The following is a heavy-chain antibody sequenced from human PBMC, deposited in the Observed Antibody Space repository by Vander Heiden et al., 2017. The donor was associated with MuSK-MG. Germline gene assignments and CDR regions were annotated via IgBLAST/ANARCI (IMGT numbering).Heavy chain of an antibody. D-gene: IGHD2-15*01. J-gene: IGHJ4*02. Sequence: GSGGGLVQSGGSPTLSCAASGFTFNTYSMAWVRQAPGKGLEWVANIRQDGSFKEYVHSVKGRFTISRDNARNSLYLLMDGLTVDDTAVYYCARWRWQQAEFDFWGQGTLVTVSS. CDR3: ARWRWQQAEFDF. V-gene: IGHV3-7*01. CDR1: GFTFNTYS. CDR2: IRQDGSFK.